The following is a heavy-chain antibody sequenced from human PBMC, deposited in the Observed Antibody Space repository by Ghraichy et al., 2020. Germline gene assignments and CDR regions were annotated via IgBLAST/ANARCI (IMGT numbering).Heavy chain of an antibody. CDR1: GFIFSDYH. Sequence: GGSLRLSCAGSGFIFSDYHMSWIRQAPGKGLEWVAYIHSDSSSPNYAESVRGRFIVSRDNAKNSLYLQMSSLRAEDTAVYFCASTGRDGYRPLDYWGQGTLVTISS. CDR3: ASTGRDGYRPLDY. V-gene: IGHV3-11*03. D-gene: IGHD5-24*01. CDR2: IHSDSSSP. J-gene: IGHJ4*02.